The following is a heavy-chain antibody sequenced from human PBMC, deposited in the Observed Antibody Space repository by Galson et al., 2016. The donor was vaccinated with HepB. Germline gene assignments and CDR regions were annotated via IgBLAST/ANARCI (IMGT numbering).Heavy chain of an antibody. J-gene: IGHJ4*02. D-gene: IGHD6-6*01. CDR3: ATYSTSSGRFEY. V-gene: IGHV4-39*01. CDR1: GGSIRSNTLY. CDR2: VSYSGRA. Sequence: SETLSLTCTVSGGSIRSNTLYWGWIRQPPGKGLEWNGSVSYSGRALYKPSLKSRVTISVDTSNNQFSLRLSTVTAADTAVYYCATYSTSSGRFEYWGQGTPVTVSS.